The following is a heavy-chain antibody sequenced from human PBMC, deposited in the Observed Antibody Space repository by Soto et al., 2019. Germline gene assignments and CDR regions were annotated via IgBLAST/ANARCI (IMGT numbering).Heavy chain of an antibody. CDR3: AAGRTAMASFDY. J-gene: IGHJ4*02. CDR1: GFTFTSSA. D-gene: IGHD5-18*01. V-gene: IGHV1-58*01. Sequence: SGKVSCKASGFTFTSSAVQWVRQARGQRLEWIGWIVVGSGNTNYAQKFQERVTITRDMSTSTAYMELSSLRSEDTAVYYCAAGRTAMASFDYWGQGTLVTVSS. CDR2: IVVGSGNT.